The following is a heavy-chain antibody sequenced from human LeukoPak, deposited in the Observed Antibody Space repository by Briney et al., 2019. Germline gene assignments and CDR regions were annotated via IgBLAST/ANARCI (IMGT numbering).Heavy chain of an antibody. CDR2: ITATGDTA. J-gene: IGHJ4*02. CDR3: AGDRNSDWYSPLDY. CDR1: GFTFTKCA. V-gene: IGHV3-23*01. Sequence: GGSLRLSCVASGFTFTKCAKSWIRQAPGKGLEWVALITATGDTAYYADSVKGRFTISRDNSMNTVYMQMDSLRAEDTAIYYCAGDRNSDWYSPLDYWGQGSQVTVSP. D-gene: IGHD6-19*01.